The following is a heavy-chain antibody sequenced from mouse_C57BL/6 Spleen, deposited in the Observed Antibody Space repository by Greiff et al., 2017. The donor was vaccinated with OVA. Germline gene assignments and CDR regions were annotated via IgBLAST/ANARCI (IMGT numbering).Heavy chain of an antibody. D-gene: IGHD2-4*01. J-gene: IGHJ4*01. CDR2: IDPASGST. V-gene: IGHV14-3*01. CDR1: GFTFKNTY. Sequence: VQLQQPVAELVRPGASVKLSCTASGFTFKNTYMTWVKQRPEQGLEWIGRIDPASGSTNYAAKFQGKATITADTSSNTAYLQLSSLTSEDTAIYYCAVYYDYDDYYAMDYWGKGTSVTVAS. CDR3: AVYYDYDDYYAMDY.